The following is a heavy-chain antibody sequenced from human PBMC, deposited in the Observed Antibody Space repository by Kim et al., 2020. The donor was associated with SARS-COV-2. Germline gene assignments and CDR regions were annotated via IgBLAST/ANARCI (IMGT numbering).Heavy chain of an antibody. CDR2: INPSGGST. CDR3: ARAPGTVYYYYGMDV. J-gene: IGHJ6*02. V-gene: IGHV1-46*01. Sequence: ASVKVSCKASGYTFTSYYMHWVRQAPGQGLEWMGIINPSGGSTSYAQKFQGRVTMTRDTSTSTVYMELSSLRSEDTAVYYCARAPGTVYYYYGMDVWGQGTPVTVSS. D-gene: IGHD2-21*02. CDR1: GYTFTSYY.